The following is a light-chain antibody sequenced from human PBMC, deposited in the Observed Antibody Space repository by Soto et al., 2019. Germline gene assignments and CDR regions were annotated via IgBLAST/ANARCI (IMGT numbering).Light chain of an antibody. CDR1: QSISSN. Sequence: DIPMTQSPSSLSASVGDRVTITCQASQSISSNLNWYQQKPGKAPKLLIYAASSLQSGVPSRFSGGGSGTDFTLTISSLQPEDFATYSCQQSYSTPLTFGGGTKVDIK. V-gene: IGKV1-39*01. CDR2: AAS. J-gene: IGKJ4*01. CDR3: QQSYSTPLT.